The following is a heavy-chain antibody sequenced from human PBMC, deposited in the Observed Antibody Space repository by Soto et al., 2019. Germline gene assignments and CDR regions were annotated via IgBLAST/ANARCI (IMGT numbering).Heavy chain of an antibody. V-gene: IGHV1-69*01. J-gene: IGHJ3*02. D-gene: IGHD3-22*01. CDR3: ARDLRYYYDSSGYYPDAFDI. CDR1: GGTFSSYA. CDR2: IIPSFGTA. Sequence: QVQLVQSGAEVKKPGSSVKVSCKASGGTFSSYAISWVRQAPGQGLEWMGGIIPSFGTANYAQKFQGRVTITAAESTSTAYMEMSSLRSEDTAVYYCARDLRYYYDSSGYYPDAFDIWGQGRMVTVSS.